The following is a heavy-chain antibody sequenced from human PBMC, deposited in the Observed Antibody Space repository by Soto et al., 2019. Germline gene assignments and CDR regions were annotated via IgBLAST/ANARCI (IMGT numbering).Heavy chain of an antibody. CDR2: TYYRSKWYY. J-gene: IGHJ4*01. D-gene: IGHD1-26*01. CDR3: ARGEQYSGRIFDY. V-gene: IGHV6-1*01. Sequence: QVQLQQSGPGLVKPSQTLSLTCAITGDSVSSNSAGWSWVRQSPSRGLEWLGRTYYRSKWYYEYAESVRSRITINPDPSKNQYSLQLNSVTPEDTAVYFCARGEQYSGRIFDYWGQGTLVTVSS. CDR1: GDSVSSNSAG.